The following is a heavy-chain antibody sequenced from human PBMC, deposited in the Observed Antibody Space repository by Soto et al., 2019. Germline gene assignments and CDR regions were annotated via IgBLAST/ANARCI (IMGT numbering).Heavy chain of an antibody. J-gene: IGHJ3*02. CDR3: ARDSYSGSSWAFDI. D-gene: IGHD1-26*01. CDR2: ISYDGSNK. V-gene: IGHV3-30-3*01. Sequence: AGGSLRLSCAASGFTFSSYAMHWVRQAPGKGLEWVAVISYDGSNKYYADSVKGRFTISRDNSKNTPYLQMNSLRAEDTAVYYCARDSYSGSSWAFDIWGQGTMVTVSS. CDR1: GFTFSSYA.